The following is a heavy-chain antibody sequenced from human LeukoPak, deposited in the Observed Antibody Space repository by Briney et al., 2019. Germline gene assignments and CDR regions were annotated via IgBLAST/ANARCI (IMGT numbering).Heavy chain of an antibody. CDR1: GFTFSSYA. Sequence: PGGSLRLSCAASGFTFSSYAMHWVRQAPGKGLEWVAVISYDGSNKYYADSVKGRFPISRDNSKDTLYLQMNSLRAEDTAVYYCARDRFRHYFDYWGQGTLVTVSS. CDR2: ISYDGSNK. J-gene: IGHJ4*02. V-gene: IGHV3-30*01. CDR3: ARDRFRHYFDY.